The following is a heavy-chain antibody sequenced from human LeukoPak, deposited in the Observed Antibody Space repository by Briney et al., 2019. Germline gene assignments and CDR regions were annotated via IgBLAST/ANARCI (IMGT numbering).Heavy chain of an antibody. D-gene: IGHD3-22*01. CDR3: ASIPYYYDSSDGSHAFDI. CDR1: GYTFTSYY. V-gene: IGHV1-46*01. Sequence: ASVKVSCKASGYTFTSYYMHWVRQAPGQGLEWMGIINPSGGSTSYAQKFQGRVTMTRDTSTSTVYMELSSLRSEDTAVYYCASIPYYYDSSDGSHAFDIWGQGTMVTVSS. J-gene: IGHJ3*02. CDR2: INPSGGST.